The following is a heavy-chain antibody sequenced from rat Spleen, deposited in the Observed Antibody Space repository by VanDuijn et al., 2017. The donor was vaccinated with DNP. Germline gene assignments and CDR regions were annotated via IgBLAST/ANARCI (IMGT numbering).Heavy chain of an antibody. D-gene: IGHD1-12*01. V-gene: IGHV5-29*01. CDR2: ISYDGSST. Sequence: EVQLVESGGGPVQPGRSLKLSCAASGFTFSNYGMAWVRQAPTKGLEWVATISYDGSSTYYRDSVKGRFTISRDNAKSTLYLQMDSLRSEDTATYYCARHRTIMPYYYAMDAWGQGASVTVSS. CDR3: ARHRTIMPYYYAMDA. J-gene: IGHJ4*01. CDR1: GFTFSNYG.